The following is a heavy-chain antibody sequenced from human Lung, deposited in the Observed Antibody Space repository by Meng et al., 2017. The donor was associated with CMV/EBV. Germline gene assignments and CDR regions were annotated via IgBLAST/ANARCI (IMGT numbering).Heavy chain of an antibody. D-gene: IGHD4-17*01. V-gene: IGHV4-31*03. CDR1: GGSISSGGFY. J-gene: IGHJ5*02. Sequence: QVQLQESGPGRGKPSQSLSLTVTVSGGSISSGGFYWSWIRQHPGKGLEWIGYIYYSGSTYYNPSLRSRVAISIDTSKNQFSLKLTSVTAADTAVYFCARTNYGDYNWFDPWGQGTLVTVSS. CDR2: IYYSGST. CDR3: ARTNYGDYNWFDP.